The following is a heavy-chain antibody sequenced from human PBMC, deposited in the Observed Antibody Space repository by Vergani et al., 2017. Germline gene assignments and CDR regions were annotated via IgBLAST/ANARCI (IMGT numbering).Heavy chain of an antibody. D-gene: IGHD5-12*01. V-gene: IGHV3-23*01. J-gene: IGHJ4*02. Sequence: EVQLLESGGGLVQPGGSLRLSCEASGFSFPGYAMSWVRQAPGKGLESVSSVSGSSATPYYADSVKGRFIISRDNSKNTLHLQMNSLRADDTAVYYCTKGSRGYTGYFFDYWGQGTLATVSS. CDR3: TKGSRGYTGYFFDY. CDR2: VSGSSATP. CDR1: GFSFPGYA.